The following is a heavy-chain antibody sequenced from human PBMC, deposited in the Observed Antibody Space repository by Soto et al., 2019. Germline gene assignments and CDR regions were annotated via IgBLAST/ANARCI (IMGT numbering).Heavy chain of an antibody. D-gene: IGHD5-18*01. J-gene: IGHJ6*02. CDR2: INPNSGGT. CDR3: ARDLHLYSYGYYYYYGMDV. CDR1: GYTFTGYY. V-gene: IGHV1-2*04. Sequence: VKVSCKASGYTFTGYYMHWVRQAPGQGLEWMGWINPNSGGTNYAQKFQGWVTMTRDTSISTAYMELSRLRSDDTAVYYCARDLHLYSYGYYYYYGMDVWGQGTTVTVSS.